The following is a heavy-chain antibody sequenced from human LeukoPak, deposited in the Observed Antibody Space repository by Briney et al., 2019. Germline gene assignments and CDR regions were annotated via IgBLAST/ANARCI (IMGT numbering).Heavy chain of an antibody. Sequence: ETLSLTCAVYGGSFSGYYWSWIRQPPGKGLEWIGEINHSGSTNYNPSLKSRVTISVDTSKNQFSLKLSSVTAADTAVYYCARLARLYCSSTSCYTSVYYYYGMDVWGQGTTITVSS. CDR2: INHSGST. J-gene: IGHJ6*02. CDR1: GGSFSGYY. D-gene: IGHD2-2*02. CDR3: ARLARLYCSSTSCYTSVYYYYGMDV. V-gene: IGHV4-34*01.